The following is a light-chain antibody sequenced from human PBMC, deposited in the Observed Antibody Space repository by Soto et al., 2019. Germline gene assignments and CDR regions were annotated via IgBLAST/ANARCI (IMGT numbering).Light chain of an antibody. V-gene: IGLV1-51*01. CDR1: YSNIGNNY. J-gene: IGLJ1*01. CDR2: DND. Sequence: QSILTQPPSVSAAPGQRVTISCSGSYSNIGNNYVSWYQQLPGTAPKFLIYDNDKRPSGIPDRFSGSKSGTSATLGITGLQTGDEADYYCGAWDNSLSAYVFGTGTKLTVL. CDR3: GAWDNSLSAYV.